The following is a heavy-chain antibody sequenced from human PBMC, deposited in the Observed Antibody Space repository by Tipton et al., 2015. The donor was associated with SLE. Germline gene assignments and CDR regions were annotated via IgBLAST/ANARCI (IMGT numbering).Heavy chain of an antibody. J-gene: IGHJ4*02. V-gene: IGHV3-53*01. Sequence: SLRLSCAASGFTVSSNYMSWVRQAPGKGLEWVSAISGSGGSTYYADSVKGRFTISRDDSKNTLYLQMNSLRAEDTAVYYCARGGPIAAAGTTPFDCWGQGTLVTVSS. CDR2: ISGSGGST. CDR3: ARGGPIAAAGTTPFDC. D-gene: IGHD6-13*01. CDR1: GFTVSSNY.